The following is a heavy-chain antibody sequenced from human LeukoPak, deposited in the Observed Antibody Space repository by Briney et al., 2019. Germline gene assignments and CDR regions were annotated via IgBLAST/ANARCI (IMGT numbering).Heavy chain of an antibody. J-gene: IGHJ4*02. CDR3: AKDPDYCGGDCYHDY. CDR1: GFTFSSYA. CDR2: ISGSGGST. D-gene: IGHD2-21*02. Sequence: GGSLRLSCAASGFTFSSYAMSWVRQAPGKGLEWVSAISGSGGSTYYADSVKGRFTISSDNSKNTLYLQMNSLRAEDTAVYYCAKDPDYCGGDCYHDYWGQGTLVTVSS. V-gene: IGHV3-23*01.